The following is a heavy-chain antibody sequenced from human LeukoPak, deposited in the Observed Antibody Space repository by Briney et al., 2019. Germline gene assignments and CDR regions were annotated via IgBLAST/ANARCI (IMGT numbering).Heavy chain of an antibody. CDR3: ASTSAAEKTFDY. CDR2: IYYSGST. CDR1: GGSISSYY. V-gene: IGHV4-59*08. D-gene: IGHD1-26*01. Sequence: SQTLSLTCTVSGGSISSYYWSWIRQPPGKGLEWIGYIYYSGSTNYNPSLKSRVTISVDTSKNQFSLKLSSVTAADTAVYYCASTSAAEKTFDYWGQGTLVTVSS. J-gene: IGHJ4*02.